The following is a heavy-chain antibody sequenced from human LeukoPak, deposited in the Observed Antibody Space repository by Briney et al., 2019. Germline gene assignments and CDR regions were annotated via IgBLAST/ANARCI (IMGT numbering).Heavy chain of an antibody. CDR3: VRGPTQLVMC. D-gene: IGHD3-9*01. J-gene: IGHJ4*02. CDR2: INSDGIST. Sequence: GGSLRLSCATSRFTFSKYWMHWVRQAPGKGLLWVAGINSDGISTVYADSVKGRFTISRDNANDTLYLHMSSLRPEDTAVYFCVRGPTQLVMCWGQGTLVTVSS. CDR1: RFTFSKYW. V-gene: IGHV3-74*01.